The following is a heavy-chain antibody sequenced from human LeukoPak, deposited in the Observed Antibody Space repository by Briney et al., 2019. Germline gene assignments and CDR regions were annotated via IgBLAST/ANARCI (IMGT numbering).Heavy chain of an antibody. CDR1: GFTFSSYG. Sequence: GGSLRLSCAASGFTFSSYGMHWVRQAPGKGLEWVAFIRYDGSNKYYADSVKGRFTISRDNSKNTLYLQMNSLRAEDTAVYYCARESATVTYFDYWGQGTLVTVSS. D-gene: IGHD4-17*01. CDR2: IRYDGSNK. CDR3: ARESATVTYFDY. V-gene: IGHV3-30*02. J-gene: IGHJ4*02.